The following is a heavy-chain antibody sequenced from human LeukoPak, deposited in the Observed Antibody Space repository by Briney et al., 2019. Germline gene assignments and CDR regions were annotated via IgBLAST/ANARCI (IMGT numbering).Heavy chain of an antibody. CDR3: ARGFGELSPYYYYYMDV. J-gene: IGHJ6*03. V-gene: IGHV1-69*05. Sequence: SVKVSCKASGGAFSSYAISWVRHAPGQGLEWMGRIIPIFGTANYAHKFQGRVTITTDESTSTAYMELSSLRSEDTAVYYCARGFGELSPYYYYYMDVWGKGTTVTVSS. CDR1: GGAFSSYA. CDR2: IIPIFGTA. D-gene: IGHD3-10*01.